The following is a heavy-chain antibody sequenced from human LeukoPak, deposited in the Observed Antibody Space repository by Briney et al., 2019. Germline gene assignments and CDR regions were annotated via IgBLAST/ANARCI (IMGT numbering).Heavy chain of an antibody. Sequence: GGSLRLSCAASGFTVDEYAMHWVRQAPGKCLEWVSGMSWNSAIIGYADSVKGRFTISRDNARNYLYMQMNSLRDEDTAFYYCAKDNYYASGSYLGGMDVWGQGTTVTVSS. CDR3: AKDNYYASGSYLGGMDV. V-gene: IGHV3-9*01. CDR1: GFTVDEYA. D-gene: IGHD3-10*01. J-gene: IGHJ6*02. CDR2: MSWNSAII.